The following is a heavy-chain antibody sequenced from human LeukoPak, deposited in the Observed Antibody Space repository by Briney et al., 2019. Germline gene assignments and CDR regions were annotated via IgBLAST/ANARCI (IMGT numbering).Heavy chain of an antibody. V-gene: IGHV3-23*01. CDR2: ISSSGSGGNT. D-gene: IGHD6-19*01. Sequence: PGGSLRLSCVASGVTLSNYAMSWARQAPGKGLEWVSGISSSGSGGNTYYADSVKGRFTISRDNSKNTLYLQMNSLRAEDTAVYYCAKVLPSSASSDYWGQGTLVTVSS. CDR1: GVTLSNYA. J-gene: IGHJ4*02. CDR3: AKVLPSSASSDY.